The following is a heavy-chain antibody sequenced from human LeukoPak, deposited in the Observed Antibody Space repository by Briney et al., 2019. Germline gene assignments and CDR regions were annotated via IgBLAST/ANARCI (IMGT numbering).Heavy chain of an antibody. CDR3: ARERVSGYYYYYMDV. CDR1: GGSISSSY. J-gene: IGHJ6*03. V-gene: IGHV4-59*01. D-gene: IGHD3-10*01. CDR2: IYYSGST. Sequence: SETLSLTCTVSGGSISSSYWSWIRQPPGKGLEWIGYIYYSGSTNYNPSLQSRVTISVDTSKNQFSLKLSSVTAADTAVYYCARERVSGYYYYYMDVWGKGTTVTVSS.